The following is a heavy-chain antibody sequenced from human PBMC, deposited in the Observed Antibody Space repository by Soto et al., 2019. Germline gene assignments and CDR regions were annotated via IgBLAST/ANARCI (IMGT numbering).Heavy chain of an antibody. Sequence: QVQLQESGPGLVKPSETLSLTCTVSGGSISSYYWSWIRQPPGKGLEWIGYIYYSGSTNYNPSLKSRVTISVDTSKNQFSLTLSSVTAADTAVYYCARGYSSGWYGSYFDYWGQGTLVTVSS. J-gene: IGHJ4*02. CDR2: IYYSGST. D-gene: IGHD6-19*01. CDR3: ARGYSSGWYGSYFDY. V-gene: IGHV4-59*01. CDR1: GGSISSYY.